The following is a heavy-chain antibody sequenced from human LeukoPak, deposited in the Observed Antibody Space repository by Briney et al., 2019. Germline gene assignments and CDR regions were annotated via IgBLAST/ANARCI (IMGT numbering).Heavy chain of an antibody. CDR3: AREGLSIIIFYLDY. CDR1: GYTFSEYG. Sequence: ASVKVSCKASGYTFSEYGVSWVRQAPGQGPEWMGWISAYSGNTKYAQKFQGRVTLTTDTSTNTAYMELTNLRSDDTAVYYCAREGLSIIIFYLDYWGQGTLVTVSS. CDR2: ISAYSGNT. D-gene: IGHD3-10*01. J-gene: IGHJ4*02. V-gene: IGHV1-18*01.